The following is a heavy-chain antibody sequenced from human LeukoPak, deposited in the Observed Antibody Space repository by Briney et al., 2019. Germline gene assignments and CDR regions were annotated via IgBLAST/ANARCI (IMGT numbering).Heavy chain of an antibody. CDR1: GFSLSIYA. Sequence: GGSLRLSCAASGFSLSIYALSWVRQAPGKGLEWVSAISGSGGGTYYADSVKGRFTISRDNSKNTVYLQMNSLTADDTAVYYCAKTTVGYSSGRYPGWPADCWGQGTLVTVSS. V-gene: IGHV3-23*01. D-gene: IGHD6-19*01. J-gene: IGHJ4*02. CDR2: ISGSGGGT. CDR3: AKTTVGYSSGRYPGWPADC.